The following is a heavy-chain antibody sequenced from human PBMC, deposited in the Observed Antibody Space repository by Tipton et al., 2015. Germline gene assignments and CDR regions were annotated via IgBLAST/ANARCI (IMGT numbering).Heavy chain of an antibody. CDR1: GESFSKYY. J-gene: IGHJ4*02. CDR2: INDSGKS. Sequence: TLSLTCAVSGESFSKYYWSWIRQSPGKGLGWIGEINDSGKSNYNPSLKSRVTISVDTSKTQFSLKMSSVTASDTAVYYCARARGRHGGLFDSWGQGILVTVSS. CDR3: ARARGRHGGLFDS. V-gene: IGHV4-34*01. D-gene: IGHD4-23*01.